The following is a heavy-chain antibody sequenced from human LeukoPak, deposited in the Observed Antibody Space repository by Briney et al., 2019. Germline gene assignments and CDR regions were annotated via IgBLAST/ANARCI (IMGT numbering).Heavy chain of an antibody. CDR2: IYYSGST. J-gene: IGHJ6*03. V-gene: IGHV4-59*11. Sequence: PSEALSLTCTVSGGSISSHYWSWIRQPPGKGLEWIGYIYYSGSTNYNPSLKSRVTISVDTSKNQFSLKLSSVTAADTAVYYCARDRVGATTLYYYYYMDVWGKGTTVTVSS. D-gene: IGHD1-26*01. CDR3: ARDRVGATTLYYYYYMDV. CDR1: GGSISSHY.